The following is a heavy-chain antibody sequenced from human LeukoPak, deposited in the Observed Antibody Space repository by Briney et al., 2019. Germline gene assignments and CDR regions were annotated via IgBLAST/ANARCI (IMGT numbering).Heavy chain of an antibody. Sequence: SQTLSLTCAVSGGSISSGGYSWSWIRQPPGKGLEWIGYLYYSGSTNYNPSLKSRVTISVDPSKNQFSLKLSSVTAADTAVYYCARVVSYYYGSGSYTYYFDYWGQGTLVTVSS. CDR3: ARVVSYYYGSGSYTYYFDY. CDR1: GGSISSGGYS. D-gene: IGHD3-10*01. J-gene: IGHJ4*02. CDR2: LYYSGST. V-gene: IGHV4-30-4*07.